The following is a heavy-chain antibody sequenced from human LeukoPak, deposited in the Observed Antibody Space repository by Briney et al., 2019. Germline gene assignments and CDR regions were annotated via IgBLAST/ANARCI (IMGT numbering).Heavy chain of an antibody. CDR3: ARFGRDCSGGSCYSRGSFDY. J-gene: IGHJ4*02. D-gene: IGHD2-15*01. V-gene: IGHV3-33*01. CDR1: GFTFSSYG. Sequence: PGGSLRLSCAASGFTFSSYGMHWVRQAPGKGLEWVAVIWYDGSNKYYADSVKGRFTISRDNSKNTLYLQMNSLRVEDTAVYYCARFGRDCSGGSCYSRGSFDYWGQGTLVTVSS. CDR2: IWYDGSNK.